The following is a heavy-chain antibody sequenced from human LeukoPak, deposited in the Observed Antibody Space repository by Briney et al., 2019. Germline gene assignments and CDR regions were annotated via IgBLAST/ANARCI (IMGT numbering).Heavy chain of an antibody. D-gene: IGHD1-14*01. CDR2: ISYDGSNK. V-gene: IGHV3-30*18. Sequence: QTGGSLRLSCAASGFIFSTYWMTWVRQAPGKGLEWVAVISYDGSNKYYADSVKGRFTISRDNSKNTLYLQMNSLRAEDTAVYYCAKDPVRLRANHFYYYYMDVWGKGTTVTISS. CDR1: GFIFSTYW. CDR3: AKDPVRLRANHFYYYYMDV. J-gene: IGHJ6*03.